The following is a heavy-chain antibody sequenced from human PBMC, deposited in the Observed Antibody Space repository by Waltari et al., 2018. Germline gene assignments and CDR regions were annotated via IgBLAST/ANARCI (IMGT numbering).Heavy chain of an antibody. Sequence: KPGSSVKVSCKASGGTFSIYAISWVRQAPGQGLEWMGGIIPIFGTANYAQKFQGRVTITADESTSTAYMELCSLRSEDTAVYYCARVLEYSSSSKDYYYYYMDVWGKGTTVTISS. J-gene: IGHJ6*03. D-gene: IGHD6-6*01. V-gene: IGHV1-69*01. CDR3: ARVLEYSSSSKDYYYYYMDV. CDR1: GGTFSIYA. CDR2: IIPIFGTA.